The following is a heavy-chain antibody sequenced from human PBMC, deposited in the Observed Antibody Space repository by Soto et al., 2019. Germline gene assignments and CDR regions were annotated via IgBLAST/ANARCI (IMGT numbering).Heavy chain of an antibody. CDR3: AKGRLLYHPYYFDY. Sequence: EVQLLESGGGLGQPGGSLRLSCAASGFTFSSYAMSWVREAPGKGLEWVSAISGSGGSTYYGDSVKGRFTISRDNSKNTLYLQMNSLRAEDTAVYYCAKGRLLYHPYYFDYWGQGTLVSVSS. D-gene: IGHD3-10*01. CDR2: ISGSGGST. CDR1: GFTFSSYA. J-gene: IGHJ4*02. V-gene: IGHV3-23*01.